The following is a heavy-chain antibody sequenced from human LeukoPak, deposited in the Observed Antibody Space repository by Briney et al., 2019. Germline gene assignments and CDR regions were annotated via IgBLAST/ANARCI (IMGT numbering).Heavy chain of an antibody. Sequence: SETLSLTCAVYGVSFSGYYWSWIRQPPGKGLEWIGEINHSGSTNCNPSLKSRVTISVDTSKNQFSLKLSSVTAADTAVYYCAREGYYDSSGFYYGMDVWGQGTTVTVSS. V-gene: IGHV4-34*01. D-gene: IGHD3-22*01. CDR1: GVSFSGYY. CDR3: AREGYYDSSGFYYGMDV. CDR2: INHSGST. J-gene: IGHJ6*02.